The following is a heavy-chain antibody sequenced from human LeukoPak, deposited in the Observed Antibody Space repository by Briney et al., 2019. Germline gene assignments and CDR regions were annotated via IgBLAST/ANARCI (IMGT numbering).Heavy chain of an antibody. CDR3: ARALSYGDSLDY. D-gene: IGHD4-17*01. CDR1: GYTFTSYA. Sequence: ASVKVSCKASGYTFTSYAMHWVRQAPGQRLEWMGWINAGNGNTKYSQKFQGRVTITRDTSASTAYMELSSLGSEDTAVYYCARALSYGDSLDYWGQGTLVTVSS. J-gene: IGHJ4*02. V-gene: IGHV1-3*01. CDR2: INAGNGNT.